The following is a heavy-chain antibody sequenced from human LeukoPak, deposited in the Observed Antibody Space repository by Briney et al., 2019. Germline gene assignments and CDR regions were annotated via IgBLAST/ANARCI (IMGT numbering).Heavy chain of an antibody. CDR1: GFTFSSYE. J-gene: IGHJ4*02. CDR2: ISSSGSTI. D-gene: IGHD6-6*01. V-gene: IGHV3-48*03. Sequence: GGSLRLSCAASGFTFSSYEMNWVRQAPGKGLEWVSYISSSGSTIYYADSVKGRFTISRENAKNSLYLQMNSLRAEDTAVYYCARSPYSSSNFDYWGQGTLVTVSS. CDR3: ARSPYSSSNFDY.